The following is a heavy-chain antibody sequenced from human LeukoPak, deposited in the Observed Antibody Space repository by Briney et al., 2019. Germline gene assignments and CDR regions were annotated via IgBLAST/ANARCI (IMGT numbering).Heavy chain of an antibody. J-gene: IGHJ3*02. CDR3: AAEAFDI. V-gene: IGHV3-64*01. Sequence: PGRSLRLSCAASGFTFSSYAMHWVRQAPGKGLEYVSAISSNGGSTYHANSVKGRFTISRDNSKNTLYLQMGSLGAEDMAVYYCAAEAFDIWGQGTMVTVSS. CDR2: ISSNGGST. CDR1: GFTFSSYA.